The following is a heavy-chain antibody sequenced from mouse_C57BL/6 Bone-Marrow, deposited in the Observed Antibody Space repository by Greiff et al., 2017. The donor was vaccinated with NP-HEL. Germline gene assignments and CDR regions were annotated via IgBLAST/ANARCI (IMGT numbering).Heavy chain of an antibody. D-gene: IGHD4-1*01. Sequence: SGAELVRPGASVKLSCTASGFNIKDDYMHWVKQRPEQGLEWIGWIDPENGDTEYASKFQGKATITADTSSNTAYLQLSSLTSEDTAVYYCTTGSGTWYFDYWGQGTTLTVSS. J-gene: IGHJ2*01. CDR2: IDPENGDT. V-gene: IGHV14-4*01. CDR1: GFNIKDDY. CDR3: TTGSGTWYFDY.